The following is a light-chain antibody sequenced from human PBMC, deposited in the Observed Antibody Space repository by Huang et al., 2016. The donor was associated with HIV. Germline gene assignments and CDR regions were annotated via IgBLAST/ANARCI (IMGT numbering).Light chain of an antibody. CDR2: GAS. CDR3: QQRFT. Sequence: EIVLTQSPATLSLSPGGRATLSCRASQNFSSFLAWYQQGAGQAPRLLIYGASNRATGIPARFSGSGSGTDFTLTINNLEPGDFAVYYCQQRFTFGPGTKVDIK. J-gene: IGKJ3*01. CDR1: QNFSSF. V-gene: IGKV3-11*01.